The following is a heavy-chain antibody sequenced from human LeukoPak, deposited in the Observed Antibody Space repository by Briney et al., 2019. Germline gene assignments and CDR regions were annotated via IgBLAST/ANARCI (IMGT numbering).Heavy chain of an antibody. V-gene: IGHV3-23*01. CDR1: GFTFSSYA. D-gene: IGHD1-1*01. CDR2: ISGSGGST. Sequence: GGSLRLFCAASGFTFSSYAMSWVRQAPGKGLEWVSAISGSGGSTYYADSVKGRFTISRDNSKNALYLQMNSLRAEDTAVYYCAFGTGSFDYWGQGTLVTVSS. CDR3: AFGTGSFDY. J-gene: IGHJ4*02.